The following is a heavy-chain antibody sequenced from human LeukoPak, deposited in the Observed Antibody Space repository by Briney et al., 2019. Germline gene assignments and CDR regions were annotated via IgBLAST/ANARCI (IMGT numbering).Heavy chain of an antibody. Sequence: GGSLRLSCAASGFTFSNYAMSWVRQAPARGLEWVSGISSSGGATYYADSVKGRFTISRVNSKNTLYLQMNSLKADDTGVYYCAIDNGRQLWLQYYFDYWGQGSLVTVCS. J-gene: IGHJ4*02. CDR3: AIDNGRQLWLQYYFDY. CDR1: GFTFSNYA. D-gene: IGHD5-18*01. CDR2: ISSSGGAT. V-gene: IGHV3-23*01.